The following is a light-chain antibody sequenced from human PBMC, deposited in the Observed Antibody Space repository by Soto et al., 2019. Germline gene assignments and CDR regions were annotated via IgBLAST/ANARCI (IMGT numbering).Light chain of an antibody. CDR1: QSVTGSY. J-gene: IGKJ5*01. Sequence: EIVLTQSPGTLSLSPGERATLSCRASQSVTGSYLAWYQQKPGQAPRLLIYGASSRATGIPDRFSGSGSGTDFTLTFIRLEPEDFAVYYCQQYRSSPPITFGQGTRLEIK. V-gene: IGKV3-20*01. CDR2: GAS. CDR3: QQYRSSPPIT.